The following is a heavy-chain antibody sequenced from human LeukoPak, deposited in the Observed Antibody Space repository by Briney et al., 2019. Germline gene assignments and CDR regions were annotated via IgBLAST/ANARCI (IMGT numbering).Heavy chain of an antibody. Sequence: SQTLSLTCAVSGGSISSSDWWSWVRQPPGKGLEWLGEIYHIGRTNYNPSLKSRLTILVDKSKNQFSLRVTSVTDADTVVYYCARVRSMLRGVIKGDWYFDLWGRGTLVTVSS. CDR3: ARVRSMLRGVIKGDWYFDL. V-gene: IGHV4-4*02. CDR2: IYHIGRT. CDR1: GGSISSSDW. D-gene: IGHD3-10*01. J-gene: IGHJ2*01.